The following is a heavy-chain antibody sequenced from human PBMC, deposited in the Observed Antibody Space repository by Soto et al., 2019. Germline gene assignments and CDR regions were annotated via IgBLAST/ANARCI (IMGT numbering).Heavy chain of an antibody. CDR2: IYYSGST. V-gene: IGHV4-61*01. D-gene: IGHD3-22*01. CDR1: GGSVSSGSYY. J-gene: IGHJ3*02. Sequence: QVQLQESGPGLVKPSETLSLTCTVSGGSVSSGSYYWSWIRQPPGKGLEWNGYIYYSGSTNYNPSLTTRVTISVDTSKNQFSLKLSSVTAANTAVYYCARAETYYYDSSGFIWGQGTMVTVSS. CDR3: ARAETYYYDSSGFI.